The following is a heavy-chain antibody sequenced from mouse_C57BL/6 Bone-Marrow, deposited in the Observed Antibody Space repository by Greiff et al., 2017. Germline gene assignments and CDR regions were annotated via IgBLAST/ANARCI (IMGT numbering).Heavy chain of an antibody. Sequence: QVQLQQSGAELARPGASVKLSCKASGYTFTSYGISWVKQRTGQGLEWIGEIYPRRGNTYYNEKFKGKATLTADKSSSTAYMELRSLTSEDSAVYFCARRTYHRGFAYWGQGTLVTVSA. V-gene: IGHV1-81*01. CDR2: IYPRRGNT. D-gene: IGHD2-12*01. J-gene: IGHJ3*01. CDR3: ARRTYHRGFAY. CDR1: GYTFTSYG.